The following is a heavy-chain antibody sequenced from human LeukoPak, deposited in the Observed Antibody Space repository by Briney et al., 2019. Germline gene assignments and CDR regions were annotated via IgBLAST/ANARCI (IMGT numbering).Heavy chain of an antibody. Sequence: PGGSLRLSCAASGFTFSNAWMSWVRQAPGKGLEWVANIKQDGSEKYYVDSVKGRFTISRDNAKNSLYLQMNSLRAEDTAVYYCARDRYYYESSGYVGSDYWGQGTLVTVSS. CDR1: GFTFSNAW. V-gene: IGHV3-7*01. CDR3: ARDRYYYESSGYVGSDY. J-gene: IGHJ4*02. CDR2: IKQDGSEK. D-gene: IGHD3-22*01.